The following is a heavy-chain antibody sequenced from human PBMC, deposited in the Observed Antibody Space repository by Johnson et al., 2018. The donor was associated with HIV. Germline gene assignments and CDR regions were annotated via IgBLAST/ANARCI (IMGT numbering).Heavy chain of an antibody. Sequence: VQLVESGGGLVQPGGSLRLSCAASGFTFSSYAMSWVRQAPGKGLEWVSAISGSGGSTYYADSVKGRFTISRDNAKNSLYLQMNSLRAEDTAVYYCARDRNCGGDCDAFDIWGQGTMVTVSS. V-gene: IGHV3-23*04. CDR3: ARDRNCGGDCDAFDI. D-gene: IGHD2-21*02. CDR2: ISGSGGST. CDR1: GFTFSSYA. J-gene: IGHJ3*02.